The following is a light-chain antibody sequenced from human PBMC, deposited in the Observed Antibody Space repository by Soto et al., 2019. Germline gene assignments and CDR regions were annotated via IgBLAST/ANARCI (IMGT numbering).Light chain of an antibody. CDR3: LQSSRTAFADP. V-gene: IGKV1-39*01. CDR1: QSISSY. CDR2: AAS. J-gene: IGKJ2*01. Sequence: DIQMTQSPSSLSASVGDRVTITCRASQSISSYLNWYQQKPGKAPKLLIYAASSLQSGVPSRFSGSGSGTDFTLTISSLQPEDFATYYCLQSSRTAFADPFDQGTK.